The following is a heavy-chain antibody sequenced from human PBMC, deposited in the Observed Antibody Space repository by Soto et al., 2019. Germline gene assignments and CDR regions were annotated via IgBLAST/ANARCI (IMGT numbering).Heavy chain of an antibody. J-gene: IGHJ4*02. CDR1: GFTFSTYT. CDR3: VREDGKVGTNSAFDY. Sequence: EVQVVESGGDLVKPGGSLRLSCPSSGFTFSTYTMNWVRQAPGKGLEWVSSINGRGNYIYYAESVKGRFTTSRDNAKNSLYLQMDRLRAEDTALYYCVREDGKVGTNSAFDYWGLGALVTVSS. D-gene: IGHD1-26*01. V-gene: IGHV3-21*01. CDR2: INGRGNYI.